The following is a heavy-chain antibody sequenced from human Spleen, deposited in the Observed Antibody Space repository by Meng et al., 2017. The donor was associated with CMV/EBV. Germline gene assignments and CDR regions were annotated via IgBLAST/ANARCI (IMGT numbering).Heavy chain of an antibody. D-gene: IGHD4-17*01. CDR3: ARVPRNYGDPFDI. Sequence: GGSLRLSCAASGFTFDDYAMHWVRQAPGKGLEWVSGISWNSGSIGYADSVKGRFTISRDNAKNSLYLQMNSLRAEDTAVYYCARVPRNYGDPFDIWGQGTMVTVSS. V-gene: IGHV3-9*01. J-gene: IGHJ3*02. CDR2: ISWNSGSI. CDR1: GFTFDDYA.